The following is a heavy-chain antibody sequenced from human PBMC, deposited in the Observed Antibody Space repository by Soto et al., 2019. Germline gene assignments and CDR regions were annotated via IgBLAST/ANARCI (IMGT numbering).Heavy chain of an antibody. CDR3: AKDPGPRRSGHYYYGMDV. CDR1: GFRFSSFA. J-gene: IGHJ6*02. CDR2: ISGSGGST. D-gene: IGHD3-3*01. V-gene: IGHV3-23*01. Sequence: PGGSLRLSCAASGFRFSSFAMSWVRQAPGKGLEWVSAISGSGGSTYYADSVKGRFTISRDNSKNTLYMQVSSLRADDTAVYYCAKDPGPRRSGHYYYGMDVWGQGTTVTVSS.